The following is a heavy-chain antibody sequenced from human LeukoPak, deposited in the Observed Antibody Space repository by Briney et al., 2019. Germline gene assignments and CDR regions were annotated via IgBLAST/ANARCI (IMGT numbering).Heavy chain of an antibody. D-gene: IGHD6-13*01. CDR3: ARDQQQLGYPDY. V-gene: IGHV1-2*02. Sequence: ASVKVSCRASGYTFTGYYMHWVRQAPGQGLEWMGWINPNSGGTNYAQKFRGRVTMTRDTSISTAYMELSRLRSDDTAVYYCARDQQQLGYPDYWGQGTLVTVSS. J-gene: IGHJ4*02. CDR2: INPNSGGT. CDR1: GYTFTGYY.